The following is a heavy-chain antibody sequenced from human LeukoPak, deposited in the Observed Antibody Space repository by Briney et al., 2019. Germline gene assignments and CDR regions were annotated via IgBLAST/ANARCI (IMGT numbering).Heavy chain of an antibody. CDR1: GYTFTSYG. Sequence: ASVKVSCKGSGYTFTSYGISLVRQAPGQGLEWMGWISAYNGNTNYAQKLQGRVTMTTDTSTSTAYMELRSLRSDDTAVYYCASSSWDGAFDIWGQGTMVTVSS. J-gene: IGHJ3*02. D-gene: IGHD6-13*01. CDR2: ISAYNGNT. V-gene: IGHV1-18*01. CDR3: ASSSWDGAFDI.